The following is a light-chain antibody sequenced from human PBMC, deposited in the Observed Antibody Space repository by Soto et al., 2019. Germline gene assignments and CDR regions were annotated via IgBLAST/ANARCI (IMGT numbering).Light chain of an antibody. CDR3: QHCDYLPI. J-gene: IGKJ3*01. CDR1: QDIKSN. V-gene: IGKV1-33*01. Sequence: DIQMTQSPPSLSGFVGDRVSITCQSSQDIKSNLNWYQQKPGEAPKLLISDVSNLETGVPSRFRGSGSGTHFTFTISSLQPEDVATYYCQHCDYLPIFGPGTTVDFK. CDR2: DVS.